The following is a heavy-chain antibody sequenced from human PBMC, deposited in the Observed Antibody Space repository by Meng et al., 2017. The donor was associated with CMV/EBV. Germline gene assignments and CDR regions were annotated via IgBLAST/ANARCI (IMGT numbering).Heavy chain of an antibody. CDR2: SHYSGSA. D-gene: IGHD4-17*01. CDR1: GASISRGGYY. Sequence: TGSGASISRGGYYLSWIRQHPGKGLRWIGNSHYSGSAYYNPSLKSRLTISVDTSKNQLSLKLSSVTAADTAVYYCARGVGYGDQFDYWGQGTLVTVSS. J-gene: IGHJ4*02. CDR3: ARGVGYGDQFDY. V-gene: IGHV4-31*03.